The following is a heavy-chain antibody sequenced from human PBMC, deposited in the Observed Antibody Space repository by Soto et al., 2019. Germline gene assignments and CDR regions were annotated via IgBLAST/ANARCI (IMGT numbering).Heavy chain of an antibody. CDR3: ATYYYYYGMDV. Sequence: WWSWVRQPPGKGLEWIGEIYHSGSTNYNPSLKSRVTISVDKSKNQFSLKLSSVTAADTAVYYCATYYYYYGMDVWGQGTTVTVSS. J-gene: IGHJ6*02. CDR2: IYHSGST. V-gene: IGHV4-4*02. CDR1: W.